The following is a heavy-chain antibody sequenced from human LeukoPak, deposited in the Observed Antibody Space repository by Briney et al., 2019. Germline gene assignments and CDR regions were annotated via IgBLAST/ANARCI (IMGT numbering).Heavy chain of an antibody. CDR2: ISSSSSNI. J-gene: IGHJ4*02. CDR1: GFTFSDYS. D-gene: IGHD2-2*01. Sequence: GGSLRLSCAASGFTFSDYSMNWVRQAPGKGLVWVSSISSSSSNIYYADSVKGRFTISRDNAKNSLYPEMNSLRAEDTAVYYCARACARTNCYTEDWGQGTLITVSS. V-gene: IGHV3-21*01. CDR3: ARACARTNCYTED.